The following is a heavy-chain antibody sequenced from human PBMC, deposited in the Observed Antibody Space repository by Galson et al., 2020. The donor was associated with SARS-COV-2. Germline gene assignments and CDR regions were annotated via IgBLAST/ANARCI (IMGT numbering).Heavy chain of an antibody. V-gene: IGHV3-73*01. D-gene: IGHD5-18*01. Sequence: QLGESLKISCAASGFTFSGSAMHWVRQASGKGLEWVGRIRSKANSYATAYAASVKGRFTISRDDSKNTAYLQMNSLKTEDTAVYYCTRQDKAWWSQDAFDIWGQGTMVTVSS. CDR1: GFTFSGSA. CDR3: TRQDKAWWSQDAFDI. J-gene: IGHJ3*02. CDR2: IRSKANSYAT.